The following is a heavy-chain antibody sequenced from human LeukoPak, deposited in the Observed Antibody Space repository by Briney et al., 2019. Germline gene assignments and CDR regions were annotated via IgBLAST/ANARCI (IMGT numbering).Heavy chain of an antibody. CDR2: ISYDGSNK. V-gene: IGHV3-30-3*01. D-gene: IGHD3-22*01. Sequence: GGSLRLSCAASGFTFSSYAMSWVRQAPGRGLEWVAVISYDGSNKYYADSVKGRFTISRDNSKNTLYLQMNSLRAEDTAVYYCARDTFYYYDSSGYPDYWGQGTLVTVSS. CDR3: ARDTFYYYDSSGYPDY. CDR1: GFTFSSYA. J-gene: IGHJ4*02.